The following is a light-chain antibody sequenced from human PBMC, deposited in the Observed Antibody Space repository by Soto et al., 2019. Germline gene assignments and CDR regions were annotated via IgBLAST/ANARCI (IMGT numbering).Light chain of an antibody. J-gene: IGLJ1*01. CDR1: SSGVGAYKY. CDR2: GVS. CDR3: SSFTGTTTLDV. Sequence: QSALTQPASVSVSPGQSITISCTGTSSGVGAYKYVSWYQQHPGKAPKLIIYGVSNRPSGVSNRFSGSKSGNTALLTISGLQPEDEADYYCSSFTGTTTLDVFGTGTKVTVL. V-gene: IGLV2-14*03.